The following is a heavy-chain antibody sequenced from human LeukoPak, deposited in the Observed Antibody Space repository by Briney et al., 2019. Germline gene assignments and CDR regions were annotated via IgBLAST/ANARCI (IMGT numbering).Heavy chain of an antibody. J-gene: IGHJ3*02. Sequence: PSETLSLTCTVSGDSITSGSSYWAWIRQHPEKGLEWIGYIYYTGGTHYNPPLKSRLTISVDTSENQFSLKVRSVTAADTAIYYCARAPGAFDIWGQGTMVTVSS. CDR2: IYYTGGT. CDR1: GDSITSGSSY. V-gene: IGHV4-31*03. CDR3: ARAPGAFDI.